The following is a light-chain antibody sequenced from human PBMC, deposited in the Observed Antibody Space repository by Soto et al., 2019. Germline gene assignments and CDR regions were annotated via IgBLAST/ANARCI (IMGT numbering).Light chain of an antibody. CDR1: ISDVGGYNY. Sequence: QSVLTQPASVAGSPGQSITISCTGAISDVGGYNYVSWYQHHPGKAPKLMIYDVSNRPSGVSNRFSGSKSGNTASLTISGLQAEDEADYYCSSYTSSNTVLFGGGTQLTVL. V-gene: IGLV2-14*03. CDR2: DVS. J-gene: IGLJ2*01. CDR3: SSYTSSNTVL.